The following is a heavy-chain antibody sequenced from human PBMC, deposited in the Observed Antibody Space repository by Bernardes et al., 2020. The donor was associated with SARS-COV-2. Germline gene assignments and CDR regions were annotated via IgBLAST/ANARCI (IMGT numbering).Heavy chain of an antibody. J-gene: IGHJ3*02. CDR2: IYPGDSDT. V-gene: IGHV5-51*01. D-gene: IGHD7-27*01. CDR1: GYSFTSYW. Sequence: GESLKISCKGSGYSFTSYWIGWVRQMPGKGLEYMGIIYPGDSDTRYSPSFQGQVTISADKSITTAYLQWSSLKASDTAMYYCAAPYPRDWGYGHAFDIWGQGTMVTVSS. CDR3: AAPYPRDWGYGHAFDI.